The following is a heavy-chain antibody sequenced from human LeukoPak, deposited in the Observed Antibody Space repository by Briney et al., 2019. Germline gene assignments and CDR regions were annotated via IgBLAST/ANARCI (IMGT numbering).Heavy chain of an antibody. V-gene: IGHV3-15*01. CDR1: GFTFSNAW. J-gene: IGHJ4*02. CDR3: TTYYYGAGGPDY. D-gene: IGHD3-10*01. CDR2: IKSKTDGGTT. Sequence: GGSLRLSCAASGFTFSNAWMCWVRQAPGKGLEWVGRIKSKTDGGTTDYAAPVKGRFTISRDDSKNTLYLQMNSLKAEDTAVYYCTTYYYGAGGPDYWGQGTLVTVSS.